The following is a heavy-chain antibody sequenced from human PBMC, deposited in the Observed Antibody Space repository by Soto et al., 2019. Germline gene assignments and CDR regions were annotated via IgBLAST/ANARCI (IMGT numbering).Heavy chain of an antibody. CDR1: GGSISSSGYY. CDR3: ARFVTVVVVVAATPHDAFDI. J-gene: IGHJ3*02. Sequence: SETLSLTCTVSGGSISSSGYYWGWIRQPPGKGLEWIGSIYYSGSTYYNPSLKSRVTISVDTSKNQFSLKLSSVTAADTAVYYCARFVTVVVVVAATPHDAFDIWGQGTMVTVSS. D-gene: IGHD2-15*01. CDR2: IYYSGST. V-gene: IGHV4-39*01.